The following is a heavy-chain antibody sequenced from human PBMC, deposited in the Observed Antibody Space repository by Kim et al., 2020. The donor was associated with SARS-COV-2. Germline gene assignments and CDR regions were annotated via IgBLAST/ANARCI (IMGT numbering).Heavy chain of an antibody. CDR1: GGSFSGYY. J-gene: IGHJ4*02. V-gene: IGHV4-34*01. CDR3: ARGPFDSSSWLLGSSFDY. Sequence: SETLSLTCAVYGGSFSGYYWSWIRQPPGKGLEWIGEINHSGSTNYNPSLKSRVTISVDTSKNQFSLKLSSVTAADTAVYYCARGPFDSSSWLLGSSFDYWGQGTLVTVSS. D-gene: IGHD6-13*01. CDR2: INHSGST.